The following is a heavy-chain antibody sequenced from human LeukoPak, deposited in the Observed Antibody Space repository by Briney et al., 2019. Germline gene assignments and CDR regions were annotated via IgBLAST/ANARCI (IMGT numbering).Heavy chain of an antibody. CDR1: GFTFSIYA. D-gene: IGHD3-9*01. CDR3: ARGDHVLRYFDWLLYYFDY. Sequence: GGSLRLSCAASGFTFSIYAMSWVRRAPGMGLEWVSTFSGSGGSTYYADSVKGRFTISRDNAKTSLYLQMNSLRAEDTAVYYCARGDHVLRYFDWLLYYFDYWGQGTLVTVSS. CDR2: FSGSGGST. J-gene: IGHJ4*02. V-gene: IGHV3-23*01.